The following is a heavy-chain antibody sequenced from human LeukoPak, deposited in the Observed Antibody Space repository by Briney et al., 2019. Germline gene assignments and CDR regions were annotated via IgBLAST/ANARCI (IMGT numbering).Heavy chain of an antibody. CDR1: GGSISSSSYY. Sequence: PSETLSLTCTVSGGSISSSSYYWGWIRQPPGKGLEWIGSIYYSGSTYYNPSFKSRVTISVDTSKNQFSLKLSSVTAADTAVYYCARDRVGATGYWGQGTLVTVSS. D-gene: IGHD1-26*01. V-gene: IGHV4-39*07. CDR2: IYYSGST. J-gene: IGHJ4*02. CDR3: ARDRVGATGY.